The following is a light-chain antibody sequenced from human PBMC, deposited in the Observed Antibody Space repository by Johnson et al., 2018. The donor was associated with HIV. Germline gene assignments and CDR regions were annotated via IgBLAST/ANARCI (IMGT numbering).Light chain of an antibody. V-gene: IGLV1-51*02. J-gene: IGLJ1*01. Sequence: QSVLTQPPSVSAAPVQKVTISCSGSSSNIGNNYVSWYQQLPGTAPKLLIYENNKRPSGIPDRFSGSKSGTSATLGITGLQTGDEAAYYCGTWDNSLSAYVFGTGTKVTVL. CDR1: SSNIGNNY. CDR3: GTWDNSLSAYV. CDR2: ENN.